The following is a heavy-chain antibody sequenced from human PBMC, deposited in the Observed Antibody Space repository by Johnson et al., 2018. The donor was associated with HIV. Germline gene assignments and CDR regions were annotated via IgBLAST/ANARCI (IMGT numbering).Heavy chain of an antibody. V-gene: IGHV3-33*06. J-gene: IGHJ3*02. Sequence: RFTLSRDNSKNTLYLQMNSLRAEDTAVYYCAKDLSGYSYGYGAFDIWGQGTMVTVSS. CDR3: AKDLSGYSYGYGAFDI. D-gene: IGHD5-18*01.